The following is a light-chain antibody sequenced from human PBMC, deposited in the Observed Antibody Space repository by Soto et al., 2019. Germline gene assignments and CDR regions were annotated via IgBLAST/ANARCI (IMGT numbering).Light chain of an antibody. CDR2: GAS. Sequence: VLTQSPGPLSLSPGDRATLSCRASQRVSSSDLAWYQQKPGQAPRLLIYGASTRATGIPDKFSGSGSGTDFTLTISRLEPEDFAVYYCQQYGGSPLYTFGQGTKLEIK. V-gene: IGKV3-20*01. CDR3: QQYGGSPLYT. CDR1: QRVSSSD. J-gene: IGKJ2*01.